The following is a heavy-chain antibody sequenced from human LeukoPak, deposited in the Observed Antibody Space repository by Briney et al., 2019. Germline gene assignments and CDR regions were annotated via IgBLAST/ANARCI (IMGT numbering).Heavy chain of an antibody. CDR2: INQDGSEK. Sequence: PGGSLRLSCAASGFTFSSYWMSWVRQAPGKGLEWVANINQDGSEKYYVDSVKGRFTISRDNAKNSLYLQMNSLRAEDTAVYYCARGSYYYERSGYYWYFDYWGQGTLVTVSA. V-gene: IGHV3-7*03. CDR1: GFTFSSYW. J-gene: IGHJ4*02. D-gene: IGHD3-22*01. CDR3: ARGSYYYERSGYYWYFDY.